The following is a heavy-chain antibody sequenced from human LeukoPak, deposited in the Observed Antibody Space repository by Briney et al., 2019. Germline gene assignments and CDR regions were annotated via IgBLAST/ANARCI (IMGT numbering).Heavy chain of an antibody. V-gene: IGHV4-59*08. J-gene: IGHJ4*02. CDR3: ARQGGYASPFDY. CDR2: IYNSKSS. D-gene: IGHD5-12*01. Sequence: SETLSLTCTVSGGSIISYYWSWIRQPPGKGLEWIGNIYNSKSSNYNPSLKSRVTISVDSSKKQFSLKLISVTAADTAVYYCARQGGYASPFDYWGQGTLVTVSS. CDR1: GGSIISYY.